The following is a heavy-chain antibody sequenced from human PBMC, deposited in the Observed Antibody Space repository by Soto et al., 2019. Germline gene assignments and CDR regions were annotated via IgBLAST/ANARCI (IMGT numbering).Heavy chain of an antibody. D-gene: IGHD2-2*02. V-gene: IGHV1-69*13. CDR3: ARDLGYQLLYNWFDP. CDR2: IIPIFGTA. CDR1: GGTFSSYA. J-gene: IGHJ5*02. Sequence: GASVKVSCKASGGTFSSYAISWVRQAPGQGLEWMGGIIPIFGTANYAQKFQGRVTITADESTSTAYTELSSLRSEDTAVYYCARDLGYQLLYNWFDPWGQGTLVTVSS.